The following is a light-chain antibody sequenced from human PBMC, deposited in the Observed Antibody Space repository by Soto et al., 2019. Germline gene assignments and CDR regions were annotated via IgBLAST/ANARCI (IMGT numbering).Light chain of an antibody. V-gene: IGLV2-14*03. CDR3: TSCTTSSTMI. CDR2: DVN. CDR1: RSDIGAYNF. J-gene: IGLJ2*01. Sequence: QSALTQPASVSASPGQSITISCTGTRSDIGAYNFVSWYQQHPGEVPKLILYDVNDRPSGVSNRFSGSKSGNTASLTISGLQAEDEADYYCTSCTTSSTMIFGGGTKLTVL.